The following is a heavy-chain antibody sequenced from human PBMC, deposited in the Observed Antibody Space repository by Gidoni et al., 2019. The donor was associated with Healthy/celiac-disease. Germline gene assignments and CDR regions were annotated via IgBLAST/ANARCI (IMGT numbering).Heavy chain of an antibody. CDR2: IYPGDSDT. D-gene: IGHD5-18*01. CDR3: ARHFSHTAMVIDAFDI. CDR1: GYSFTSSW. Sequence: EVQLVQSGAEVKKPGGSLKISCKGSGYSFTSSWIGWVRQMPGKGLEWMGIIYPGDSDTRYSPSFQGQVTISADKSISTAYLQWSSLKASDTAMYYCARHFSHTAMVIDAFDIWGQGTMVTVSS. V-gene: IGHV5-51*01. J-gene: IGHJ3*02.